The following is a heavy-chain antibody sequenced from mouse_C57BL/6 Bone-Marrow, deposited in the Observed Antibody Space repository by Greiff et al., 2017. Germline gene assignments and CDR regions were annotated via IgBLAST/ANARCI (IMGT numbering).Heavy chain of an antibody. CDR1: GYTFTSYW. J-gene: IGHJ3*01. CDR2: IDPSDSYT. CDR3: ARGGVIVRD. V-gene: IGHV1-50*01. D-gene: IGHD1-1*01. Sequence: QVQLQQPGAELVKPGASVKLSCKASGYTFTSYWMQWVKQRPGQGLEWIGEIDPSDSYTNYNQKFKGKATLTVYTSSSTAYMQLSSLTSEDSAVYYCARGGVIVRDWGQGTLVTVSA.